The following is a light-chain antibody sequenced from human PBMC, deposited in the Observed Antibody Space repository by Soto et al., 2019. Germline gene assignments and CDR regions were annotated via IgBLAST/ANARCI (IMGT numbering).Light chain of an antibody. CDR3: QQYSTWPPRYT. J-gene: IGKJ2*01. CDR1: QSVSSY. Sequence: EIVMTQSPATLSVSPGGRATLSCRASQSVSSYLAWYQQRPGQPPRLLIYPASTRATGIPARFSGSGSGTEFSLTLSSLQSEDFAVYYCQQYSTWPPRYTFGQGTKLEI. CDR2: PAS. V-gene: IGKV3-15*01.